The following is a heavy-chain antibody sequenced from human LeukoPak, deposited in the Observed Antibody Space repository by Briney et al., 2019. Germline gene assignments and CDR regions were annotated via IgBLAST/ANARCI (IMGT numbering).Heavy chain of an antibody. CDR2: IKQDGSEE. V-gene: IGHV3-7*01. J-gene: IGHJ2*01. CDR3: ARRPYYYDSSLDL. Sequence: PGGSLRLSCAASGFTFSSYWMSWVRQAPGKGLEWVANIKQDGSEENYVDSVKGRFTISRDNAKNSLYLQMNSLRAEDTAVYYCARRPYYYDSSLDLWGRGTLVTVSS. CDR1: GFTFSSYW. D-gene: IGHD3-22*01.